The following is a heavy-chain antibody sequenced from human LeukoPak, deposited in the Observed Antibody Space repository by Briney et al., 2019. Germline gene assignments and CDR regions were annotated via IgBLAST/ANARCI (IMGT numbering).Heavy chain of an antibody. D-gene: IGHD6-19*01. V-gene: IGHV3-30*18. CDR1: GFTFSSYG. CDR3: AKGDEISGWYRGELEDY. CDR2: ISYDGSNK. Sequence: GRSLRLSCAVSGFTFSSYGMHWVRQAPGRGLEWVAVISYDGSNKYYADSVKGRFTISRDNSKNTLYLQMNSLRAEDTAVYYCAKGDEISGWYRGELEDYWGQGTLVTVSS. J-gene: IGHJ4*02.